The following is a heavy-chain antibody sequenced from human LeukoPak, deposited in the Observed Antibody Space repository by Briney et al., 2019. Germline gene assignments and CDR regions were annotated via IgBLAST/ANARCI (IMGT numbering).Heavy chain of an antibody. CDR2: IYYSGNT. CDR1: GGSISNYS. J-gene: IGHJ6*02. Sequence: SETLSLTCTVSGGSISNYSWSWIRQPPGKGLEWIGYIYYSGNTNYNPSLTSRVTISLDTSKNQFSLKLSSVTAADTAVYYCARDPYYGMDVWGQGTTVTVSS. CDR3: ARDPYYGMDV. V-gene: IGHV4-59*01.